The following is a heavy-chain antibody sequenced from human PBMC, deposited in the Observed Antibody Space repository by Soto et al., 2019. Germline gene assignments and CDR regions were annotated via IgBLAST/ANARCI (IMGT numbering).Heavy chain of an antibody. CDR3: ARPQGYCSDTTCPPFDN. CDR2: ISYDGSNK. D-gene: IGHD2-2*01. CDR1: GFTSSSKV. J-gene: IGHJ4*02. V-gene: IGHV3-30-3*01. Sequence: GGSLRLSCAASGFTSSSKVFHGVRQPPAKGLEWVAVISYDGSNKYYNPSFQGLFTMSADKSISTAYLQWSSLEASDTAMYYCARPQGYCSDTTCPPFDNWGQGTLVTSPQ.